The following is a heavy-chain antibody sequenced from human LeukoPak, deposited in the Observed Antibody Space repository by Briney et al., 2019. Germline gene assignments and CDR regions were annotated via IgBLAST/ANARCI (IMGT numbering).Heavy chain of an antibody. Sequence: GGSLRLPCAASGFTFNTYTMNWVRQAPGKGLEWVSYISSSGSTIYYADSVKGRFTISRDNAKNSLYLQMNSLRAEDTAVYYCAELGITMIGGVWGKGTTVTISS. J-gene: IGHJ6*04. CDR2: ISSSGSTI. V-gene: IGHV3-48*04. CDR1: GFTFNTYT. CDR3: AELGITMIGGV. D-gene: IGHD3-10*02.